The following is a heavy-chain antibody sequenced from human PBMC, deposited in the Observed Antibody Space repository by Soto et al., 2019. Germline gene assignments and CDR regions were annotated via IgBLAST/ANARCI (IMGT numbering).Heavy chain of an antibody. CDR2: ISGYNGDT. V-gene: IGHV1-18*01. CDR1: GYTFTRYG. J-gene: IGHJ6*02. D-gene: IGHD2-8*01. CDR3: AKNGQPPYYYYGMEV. Sequence: ASVKVSCKASGYTFTRYGISWVRQAPGQGLEWMGWISGYNGDTNYAQKFQGRVTMTIDTSTTTVYMELRSLTSDDTAVYYCAKNGQPPYYYYGMEVWGQGTKVTVSS.